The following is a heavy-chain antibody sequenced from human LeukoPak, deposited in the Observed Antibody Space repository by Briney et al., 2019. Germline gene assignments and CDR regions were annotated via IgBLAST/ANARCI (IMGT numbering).Heavy chain of an antibody. J-gene: IGHJ4*02. D-gene: IGHD6-19*01. CDR1: GGSIGSYY. CDR3: ARRRVAGTHFDY. Sequence: PSETLSLTCTVSGGSIGSYYWSWIRQPPGKGLEWIGYIYYSGSTNYNPSLKSRVTISVDTSKNQFSLKLSSVTAADTAVYYCARRRVAGTHFDYWGQGTLVTVSS. CDR2: IYYSGST. V-gene: IGHV4-59*08.